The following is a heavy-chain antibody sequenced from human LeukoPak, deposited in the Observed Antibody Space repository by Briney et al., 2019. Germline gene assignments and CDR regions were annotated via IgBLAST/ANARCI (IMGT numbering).Heavy chain of an antibody. CDR1: GYTFTSYA. D-gene: IGHD6-19*01. J-gene: IGHJ4*02. Sequence: ASVTVSCKASGYTFTSYAMNWVRQASGQGLEWMGWINTNTGNPAYAQGFTGRFVFSLDTSVSTAYLQISSLKAEDTAVYYCAKSWRGSGWYYFDYWGQGTLVTVSS. CDR3: AKSWRGSGWYYFDY. V-gene: IGHV7-4-1*02. CDR2: INTNTGNP.